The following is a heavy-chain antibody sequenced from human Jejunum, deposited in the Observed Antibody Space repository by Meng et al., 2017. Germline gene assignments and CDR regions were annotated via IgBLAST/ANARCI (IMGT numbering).Heavy chain of an antibody. CDR1: GFIFSTYG. Sequence: GASLKTSCAASGFIFSTYGMHWVRPAPGKGLEWVAVIWYDGSNKYYADSVKGRFTISRDNSKNTLYLQMNSLRAEDTAVYYCARAPGVALGATPGGGMDVWGQGTTVTVSS. V-gene: IGHV3-33*01. D-gene: IGHD2-15*01. CDR2: IWYDGSNK. J-gene: IGHJ6*02. CDR3: ARAPGVALGATPGGGMDV.